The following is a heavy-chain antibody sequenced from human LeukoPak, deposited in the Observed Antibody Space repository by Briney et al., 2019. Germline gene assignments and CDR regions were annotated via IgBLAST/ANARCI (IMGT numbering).Heavy chain of an antibody. CDR2: ISYDGSNK. Sequence: GGSLRLSCAASGFTFSSYAMHWVRQAPGKGLEWVAVISYDGSNKYYADSVKGRFTISRDNSKNTLYLQMNSLRAEDTAVYYCARYDSGSVRGGDYWGQGTLVTVSS. D-gene: IGHD6-25*01. CDR3: ARYDSGSVRGGDY. V-gene: IGHV3-30-3*01. CDR1: GFTFSSYA. J-gene: IGHJ4*02.